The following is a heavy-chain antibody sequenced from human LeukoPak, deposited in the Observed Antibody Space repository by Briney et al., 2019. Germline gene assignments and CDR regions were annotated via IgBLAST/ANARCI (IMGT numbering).Heavy chain of an antibody. V-gene: IGHV4-4*07. Sequence: RSSETLSLTCTVSGGSISSYYWSWIRQPAGKGLEWIGRISPSGSTNYNPSLKSRVTISVDTSKNQFSLKLTAVTAADTAVYYCARNSAVATSRSWFDPWGQGTLVTVSS. CDR1: GGSISSYY. D-gene: IGHD6-19*01. CDR3: ARNSAVATSRSWFDP. CDR2: ISPSGST. J-gene: IGHJ5*02.